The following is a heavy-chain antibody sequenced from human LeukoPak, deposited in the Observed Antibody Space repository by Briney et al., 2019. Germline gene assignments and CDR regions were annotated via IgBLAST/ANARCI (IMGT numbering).Heavy chain of an antibody. J-gene: IGHJ4*02. D-gene: IGHD1-26*01. Sequence: GGSLRLSCAASGFTFSSYAMSWVRQAPGKGLEWVSAVSGSGGSTYYADSVKGRFTISRDNSKNTLYLQMNSLRAEDTAVYYCAKDLSGSFRARFDYWGQGTLVTVSS. CDR1: GFTFSSYA. V-gene: IGHV3-23*01. CDR3: AKDLSGSFRARFDY. CDR2: VSGSGGST.